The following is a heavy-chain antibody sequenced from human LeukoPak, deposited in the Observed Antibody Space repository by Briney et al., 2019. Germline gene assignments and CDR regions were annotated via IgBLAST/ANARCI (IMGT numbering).Heavy chain of an antibody. Sequence: ASVKVSCKVSGYTLTELSMHWVRQAPGKGLEWMGGFDPEDGETIYAQKFQGRVTMTEDTSTDTAYMELSSLRSEDTAVYYCATGWGYYDSSGYSSFDYWGQGTLATVSS. CDR3: ATGWGYYDSSGYSSFDY. CDR2: FDPEDGET. V-gene: IGHV1-24*01. J-gene: IGHJ4*02. CDR1: GYTLTELS. D-gene: IGHD3-22*01.